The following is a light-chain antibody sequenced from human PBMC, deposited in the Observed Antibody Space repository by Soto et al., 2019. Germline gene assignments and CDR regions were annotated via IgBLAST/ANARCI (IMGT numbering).Light chain of an antibody. CDR3: QQYNNWPALT. V-gene: IGKV3D-15*01. J-gene: IGKJ4*01. Sequence: EIVLTQSPGTLSLSPGERATLSCRASQSVDSSFVAWFQQKPGQAPRLLIYGTSSRATGIPDRFSGSGSGTEFTLTISSLRSEDFAVYYCQQYNNWPALTFGGGTKVDIK. CDR2: GTS. CDR1: QSVDSS.